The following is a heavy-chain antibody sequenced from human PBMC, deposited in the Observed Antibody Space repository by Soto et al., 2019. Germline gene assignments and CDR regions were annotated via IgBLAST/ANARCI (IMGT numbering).Heavy chain of an antibody. J-gene: IGHJ4*02. CDR3: ARSLLLWFGELSDYYDSSGYYFDY. V-gene: IGHV4-39*01. CDR2: IYYSGST. CDR1: GGSISSSSYY. D-gene: IGHD3-22*01. Sequence: DTLSLTCAVSGGSISSSSYYWGWIRQPPGKGLEWIGSIYYSGSTYYNPSLKSRVTISVDTSKNQFSLKLSSVTAADTAVYYCARSLLLWFGELSDYYDSSGYYFDYWGQGTLVTVSS.